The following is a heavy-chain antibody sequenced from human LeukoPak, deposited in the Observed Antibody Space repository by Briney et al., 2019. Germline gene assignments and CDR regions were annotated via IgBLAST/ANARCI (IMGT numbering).Heavy chain of an antibody. J-gene: IGHJ4*02. CDR3: ARVVDSSSRYYFDY. D-gene: IGHD6-13*01. Sequence: ASVKVSCKASGYTFTGYFIHWVRQAPGQGLVWMGWINPDSGGTAYAQKFQGRVTMTRDPSISTAYMELSRLRSDDTAVYYCARVVDSSSRYYFDYWGQGTLVTVSS. V-gene: IGHV1-2*02. CDR2: INPDSGGT. CDR1: GYTFTGYF.